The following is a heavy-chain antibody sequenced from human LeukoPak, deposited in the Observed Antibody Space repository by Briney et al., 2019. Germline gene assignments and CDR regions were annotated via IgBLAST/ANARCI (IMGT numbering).Heavy chain of an antibody. CDR2: ISSSSSYI. V-gene: IGHV3-21*01. CDR3: ARAYIVATSLGY. CDR1: GFTFSNAW. J-gene: IGHJ4*02. Sequence: GGSLRLSCAASGFTFSNAWMSWVRQAPGKGLEWVSSISSSSSYIYYADSVKGRFTISRDNAKNSLYLQMNSLRAEDTAVYYCARAYIVATSLGYWGQGTLVTVSS. D-gene: IGHD5-12*01.